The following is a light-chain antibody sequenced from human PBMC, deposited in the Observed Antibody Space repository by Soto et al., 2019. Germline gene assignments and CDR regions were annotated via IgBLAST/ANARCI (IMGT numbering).Light chain of an antibody. J-gene: IGKJ1*01. Sequence: DVVMTQSPLSLPVTLGQSASISCKSTQGLVYSDGNTYLNWFHQRPGQSPRRLIYMISRRDSGVPDRFSGSGSGTDFTLTISRVEAEDVGVYYCMQGTHWPWTFGQGTKVEIK. CDR1: QGLVYSDGNTY. CDR3: MQGTHWPWT. V-gene: IGKV2-30*01. CDR2: MIS.